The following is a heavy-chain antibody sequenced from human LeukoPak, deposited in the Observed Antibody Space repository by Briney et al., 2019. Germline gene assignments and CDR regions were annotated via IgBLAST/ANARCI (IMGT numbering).Heavy chain of an antibody. Sequence: GESLKISCKGSGYRFSTYWIGWVRQVPGKGLEWMGIIYPGDSSTAYGPSFQGQVTISVDKSSSTAYLQWNTLKASDTAIYYCAMRFTVTTVDAFDIWGQGTMVTVSS. J-gene: IGHJ3*02. CDR3: AMRFTVTTVDAFDI. D-gene: IGHD4-17*01. CDR2: IYPGDSST. CDR1: GYRFSTYW. V-gene: IGHV5-51*01.